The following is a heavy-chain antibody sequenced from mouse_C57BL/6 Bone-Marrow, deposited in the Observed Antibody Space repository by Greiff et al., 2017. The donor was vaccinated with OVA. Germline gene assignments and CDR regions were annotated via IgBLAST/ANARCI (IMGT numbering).Heavy chain of an antibody. D-gene: IGHD2-3*01. CDR1: GYTFTSYW. V-gene: IGHV1-55*01. CDR3: ARSTYDGYYGFAY. Sequence: QVQLQQPGAELVKPGASVKMSCTASGYTFTSYWITWVKQRPGQGLEWIGDIYPGSGSTNYNEKFKSKATLTVDTSSSTAYMQLSSLTSEDSAVYYCARSTYDGYYGFAYWGQGTLVTVSA. CDR2: IYPGSGST. J-gene: IGHJ3*01.